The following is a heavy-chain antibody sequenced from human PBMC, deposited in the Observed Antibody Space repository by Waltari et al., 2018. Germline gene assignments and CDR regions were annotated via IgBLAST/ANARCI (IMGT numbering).Heavy chain of an antibody. CDR2: LNPNSGST. CDR3: AREAGDSFGYYFDY. J-gene: IGHJ4*02. D-gene: IGHD5-18*01. V-gene: IGHV1-3*01. Sequence: QVQLVQSGAEVKRPVASVKVSCKSYGIVFTGSSLNWMHQDPGQRPECVGWLNPNSGSTMTSEKLQDRVTITWDTSAETSYLELSRLTSADTAVYYCAREAGDSFGYYFDYWGQGTPVTVSS. CDR1: GIVFTGSS.